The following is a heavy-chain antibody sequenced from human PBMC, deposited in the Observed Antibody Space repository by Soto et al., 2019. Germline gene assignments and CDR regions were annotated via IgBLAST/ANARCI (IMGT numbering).Heavy chain of an antibody. Sequence: QIQLVQSGGEVKKPGASVKVSCKSAGYKFISHSITWVRQAPGQLLEWMGRISAYNGNTNYAQKLQGRVTMTTDTSTNTAYMELRSLRSDDTAVYYCARGAFCGGAPGCRDMDVWGQGPTVTVSS. V-gene: IGHV1-18*01. D-gene: IGHD2-21*01. CDR2: ISAYNGNT. CDR1: GYKFISHS. J-gene: IGHJ6*02. CDR3: ARGAFCGGAPGCRDMDV.